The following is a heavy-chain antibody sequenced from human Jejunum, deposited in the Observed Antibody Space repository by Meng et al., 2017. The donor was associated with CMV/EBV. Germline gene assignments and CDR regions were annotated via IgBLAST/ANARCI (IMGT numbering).Heavy chain of an antibody. Sequence: QLQLHASGPGLVKPSETLPPTCPFSGGSISSSSYYWGLIPQPPGKGLEWIGSIYYSGNTYYNPSLKSRVTISVDTSKNQFFLKLSSVTAADTAVYHCLRGSGGSVWGQGTLVTVSS. CDR1: GGSISSSSYY. CDR3: LRGSGGSV. CDR2: IYYSGNT. V-gene: IGHV4-39*07. D-gene: IGHD3-10*01. J-gene: IGHJ1*01.